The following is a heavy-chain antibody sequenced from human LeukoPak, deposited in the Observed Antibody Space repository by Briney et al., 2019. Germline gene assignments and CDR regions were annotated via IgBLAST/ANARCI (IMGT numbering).Heavy chain of an antibody. CDR3: ARTTVTTSLPYYYYGMDV. D-gene: IGHD4-17*01. Sequence: SVKVSCKAPGGTFSSYAISWVRQAPGQGLEWMGGVIPIFGTANYAQKFQGRVTITADESTSTAYMELSSLRSEDTAVYYCARTTVTTSLPYYYYGMDVWGQGTTVTVSS. V-gene: IGHV1-69*13. CDR2: VIPIFGTA. CDR1: GGTFSSYA. J-gene: IGHJ6*02.